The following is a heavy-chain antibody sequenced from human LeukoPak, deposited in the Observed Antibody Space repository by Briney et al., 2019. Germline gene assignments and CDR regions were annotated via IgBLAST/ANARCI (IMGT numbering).Heavy chain of an antibody. J-gene: IGHJ4*02. V-gene: IGHV3-48*01. D-gene: IGHD5-12*01. Sequence: GGSLRLSCAASGFTFSSYSMNWVRQAPGKGLEWVSYISSDSRTIYYADSVKGRFTISRDNAKNSLSLQMNSLRAEDTAVYYCARDRARFDYWGQGTQVTVSS. CDR2: ISSDSRTI. CDR3: ARDRARFDY. CDR1: GFTFSSYS.